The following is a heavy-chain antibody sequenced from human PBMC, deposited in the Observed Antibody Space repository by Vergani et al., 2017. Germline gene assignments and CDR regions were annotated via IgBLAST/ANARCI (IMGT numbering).Heavy chain of an antibody. D-gene: IGHD6-13*01. J-gene: IGHJ5*02. V-gene: IGHV3-74*01. Sequence: EVQLVESGGGLVQPGGSLRLSCAASGFTFSSYWMHWVRQAPGKGLVWVSRINSDESSTSYADSVKGRFTISRDNAKNTLYLQMNSLRAEDTAVYYCARGPWYSSSWLGDWFDPWGQGTLVTVSS. CDR2: INSDESST. CDR3: ARGPWYSSSWLGDWFDP. CDR1: GFTFSSYW.